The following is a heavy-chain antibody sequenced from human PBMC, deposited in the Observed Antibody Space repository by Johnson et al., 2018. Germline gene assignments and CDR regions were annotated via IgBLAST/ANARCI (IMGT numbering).Heavy chain of an antibody. V-gene: IGHV4-34*01. J-gene: IGHJ3*01. CDR2: IDHSGST. CDR3: ASFGSRTAFAF. CDR1: GGSFSAYD. Sequence: QVQLQQWGAGLLKPSETLSLTCAVFGGSFSAYDWSWIRQPPGKGLEWIGEIDHSGSTLFNPSLKSRVTMSVDTSKNQFSLTLSSGTAADTAVYYCASFGSRTAFAFWGQGTMVTVSS. D-gene: IGHD3-10*01.